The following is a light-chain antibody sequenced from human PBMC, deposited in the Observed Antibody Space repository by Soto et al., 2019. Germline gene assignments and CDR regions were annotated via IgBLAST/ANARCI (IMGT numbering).Light chain of an antibody. J-gene: IGKJ1*01. CDR2: KAS. V-gene: IGKV1-5*03. CDR1: QSISSW. Sequence: DIQMTQSPSALSASVGDRVIITCRASQSISSWLAWYQQKPGKAPKLLVYKASSLESGVPSRFSGSGSGTEFTLTISSLQPDYFAKYYCQHYNSYWTFGQGTKVEIK. CDR3: QHYNSYWT.